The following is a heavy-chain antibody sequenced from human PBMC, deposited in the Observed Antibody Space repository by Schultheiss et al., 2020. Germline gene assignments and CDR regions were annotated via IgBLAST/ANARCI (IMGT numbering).Heavy chain of an antibody. CDR1: GFTFSSYE. CDR3: ARDRSSIQLWLYMDV. D-gene: IGHD5-18*01. V-gene: IGHV3-48*03. CDR2: ISSSGSTI. Sequence: GGSLRLSCAASGFTFSSYEMNWVRQAPGKGLEWVSYISSSGSTIYYADSVKGRFTISRDNAKNSLYLQMNSLRAEDTAVYYCARDRSSIQLWLYMDVWGKGTTVTVSS. J-gene: IGHJ6*03.